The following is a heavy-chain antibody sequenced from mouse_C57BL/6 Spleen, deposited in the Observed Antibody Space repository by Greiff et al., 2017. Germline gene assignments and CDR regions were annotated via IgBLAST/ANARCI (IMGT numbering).Heavy chain of an antibody. J-gene: IGHJ3*01. V-gene: IGHV1-9*01. CDR3: ARGVYYGNYGASWFAY. CDR1: GYTFTGYW. Sequence: VQLQQSGAELMQPGASVKLSCKATGYTFTGYWIEWVKQRPGHGLEWIGAILPGSGSTNSNEKFKGKATFTADTSSNTAYMQLSSLTTEDSAIYYCARGVYYGNYGASWFAYWGQGTLVTVSA. D-gene: IGHD2-1*01. CDR2: ILPGSGST.